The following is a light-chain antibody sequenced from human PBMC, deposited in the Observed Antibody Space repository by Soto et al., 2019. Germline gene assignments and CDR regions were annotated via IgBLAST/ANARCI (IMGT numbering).Light chain of an antibody. J-gene: IGKJ4*01. CDR1: QSVRND. V-gene: IGKV3-11*01. CDR2: SAS. CDR3: QQRNNWPPT. Sequence: EIVLTQSPATLFLSPGERATLSCRASQSVRNDLVWYHQKRGQAPRLLIYSASNRAAGIPPRFSASGSGTDFTLTISSLEPEALAVYYCQQRNNWPPTFGGGTKVEMK.